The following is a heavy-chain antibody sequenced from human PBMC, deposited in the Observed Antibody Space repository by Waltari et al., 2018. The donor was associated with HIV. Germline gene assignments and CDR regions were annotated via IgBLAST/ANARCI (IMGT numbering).Heavy chain of an antibody. CDR2: VSPTNYI. J-gene: IGHJ4*02. CDR1: VSDFNTYT. Sequence: VQLEQSGGGLVKTGGSLRLSSVTSVSDFNTYTLNWIRKAPGKGLDWVSSVSPTNYIYYADSVRGRFTVSRDNVKKSLYLQMNRLRVDDSALYFCALTDAHFDYWGRGSRVTVSS. CDR3: ALTDAHFDY. V-gene: IGHV3-21*02. D-gene: IGHD2-21*02.